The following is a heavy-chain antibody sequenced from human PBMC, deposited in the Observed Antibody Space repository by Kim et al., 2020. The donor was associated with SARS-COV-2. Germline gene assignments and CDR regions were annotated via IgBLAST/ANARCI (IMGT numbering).Heavy chain of an antibody. V-gene: IGHV3-30*18. J-gene: IGHJ6*02. CDR3: AKDQGDGYSSSWYYVWYYYGMDV. Sequence: GGSLRLSCAASGFTFSSYGMHWVRQAPGKGLEWVAVISYDGSNKYYADSVKGRFTISRDNSKNTLYLQMNSLRAEDTAVYYCAKDQGDGYSSSWYYVWYYYGMDVWGQGTTVTVSS. CDR2: ISYDGSNK. D-gene: IGHD6-13*01. CDR1: GFTFSSYG.